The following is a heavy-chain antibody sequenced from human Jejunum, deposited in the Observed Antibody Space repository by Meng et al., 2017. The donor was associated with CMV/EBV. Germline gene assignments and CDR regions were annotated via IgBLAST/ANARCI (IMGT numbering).Heavy chain of an antibody. D-gene: IGHD3-3*01. Sequence: SGFTFSQYWMGWVRKAPGKGLEWVANMNPAGTEKYYVDSVKGRFTISRDNAENSLHLQMNSLRGDDMGVYYCAKNHVLFGMNDEWGQGILVTVSS. V-gene: IGHV3-7*01. J-gene: IGHJ4*02. CDR2: MNPAGTEK. CDR1: GFTFSQYW. CDR3: AKNHVLFGMNDE.